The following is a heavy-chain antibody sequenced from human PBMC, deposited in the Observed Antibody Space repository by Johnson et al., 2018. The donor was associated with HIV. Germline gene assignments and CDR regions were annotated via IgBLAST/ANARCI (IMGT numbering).Heavy chain of an antibody. V-gene: IGHV3-30-3*01. CDR2: ISYDGSNK. D-gene: IGHD2-21*02. Sequence: QVQLVESGGGVVQPGRSLRLSCAASGFTFSRYAMHWVRQAPGKGLEWVAVISYDGSNKYYADYVKGRFTISRDNSKNTLYLQMDSLRAEDTALYYCARDGGAYCGGDCFSDAFDLWGQGTMVTVSS. CDR1: GFTFSRYA. J-gene: IGHJ3*01. CDR3: ARDGGAYCGGDCFSDAFDL.